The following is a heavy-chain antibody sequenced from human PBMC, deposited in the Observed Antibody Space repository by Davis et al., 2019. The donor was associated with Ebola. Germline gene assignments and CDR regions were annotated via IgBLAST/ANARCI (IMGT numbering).Heavy chain of an antibody. CDR2: IKEDGSEK. Sequence: GESLKISCAVSGFTFSDFLMTWVRQAPGKGLEWVANIKEDGSEKHYVDSVKGRFTISRDNAKNSLYLQMNSLRAEDSAVYYCARDMESVSRVPAALDYWGRGTLVTVSS. V-gene: IGHV3-7*03. J-gene: IGHJ4*02. D-gene: IGHD2-2*01. CDR3: ARDMESVSRVPAALDY. CDR1: GFTFSDFL.